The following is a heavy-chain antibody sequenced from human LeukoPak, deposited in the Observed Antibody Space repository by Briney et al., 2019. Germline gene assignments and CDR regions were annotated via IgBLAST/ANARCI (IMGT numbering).Heavy chain of an antibody. D-gene: IGHD3-22*01. V-gene: IGHV4-4*07. J-gene: IGHJ4*02. CDR1: GGSFSGYY. CDR2: IYTSGST. CDR3: ARDNGEGYYYDSSGYYTREGYFDY. Sequence: SETLSLTCAVYGGSFSGYYWSWIRQPAGKGLEWIGRIYTSGSTNYNPPLKSRVTMSVDTSKNQFSLKLSSVTAADTAVYYCARDNGEGYYYDSSGYYTREGYFDYWGQGTLVTVSS.